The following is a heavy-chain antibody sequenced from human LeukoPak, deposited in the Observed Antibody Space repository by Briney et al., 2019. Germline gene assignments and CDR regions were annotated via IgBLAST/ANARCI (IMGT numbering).Heavy chain of an antibody. CDR2: IRSKAYGGTT. Sequence: PGGSLRLSCTASGFTFGDYAMSWVRQAPGKGLEWVGFIRSKAYGGTTEYAASVKGRFTISRDDSKSIAYLQMNSLKTEDTAVYYCIRDPNSSSWPRGYFQHWGQGTLVTVFS. CDR3: IRDPNSSSWPRGYFQH. D-gene: IGHD6-13*01. V-gene: IGHV3-49*04. CDR1: GFTFGDYA. J-gene: IGHJ1*01.